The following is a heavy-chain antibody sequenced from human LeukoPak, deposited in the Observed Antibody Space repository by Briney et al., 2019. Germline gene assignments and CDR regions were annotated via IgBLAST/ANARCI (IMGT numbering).Heavy chain of an antibody. CDR1: GFTFSSYG. D-gene: IGHD4-17*01. CDR2: ISDDGTRK. Sequence: GGSLRLSCAASGFTFSSYGIHWVRLAPGKGLEWVAVISDDGTRKYYADSVQGRFTISRDNSRNTLYLQMNSLRAEDMAVYYCARDTEAFDIWGQGTMVTVSS. V-gene: IGHV3-30*03. J-gene: IGHJ3*02. CDR3: ARDTEAFDI.